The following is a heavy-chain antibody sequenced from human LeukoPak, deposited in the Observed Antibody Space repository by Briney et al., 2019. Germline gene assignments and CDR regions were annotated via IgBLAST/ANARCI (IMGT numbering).Heavy chain of an antibody. CDR1: GGFIDITNY. V-gene: IGHV4-4*02. D-gene: IGHD1-26*01. Sequence: SETLSLTCGVPGGFIDITNYWSWVRQAPGKGLEWIGEIAHDGTTNYNPSLRSRVAMSFDRANNQFSLSLTSVTAADTAVYYCTREDRPYCPFAYWGQGVLVTVSS. J-gene: IGHJ4*02. CDR2: IAHDGTT. CDR3: TREDRPYCPFAY.